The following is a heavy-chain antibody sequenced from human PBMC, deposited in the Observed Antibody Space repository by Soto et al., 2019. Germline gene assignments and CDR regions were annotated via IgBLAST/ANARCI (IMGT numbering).Heavy chain of an antibody. V-gene: IGHV4-39*01. D-gene: IGHD6-13*01. J-gene: IGHJ5*02. Sequence: LQLQESGPGLVTPSETLSLTCTVSGGSISSSSYYWGWIRQPPGKGLEWIGSIYYSGSTYYNPSLKSRVTISVDTSKNQFSLKLSSVTAADTAVYYCARQAGSSPQNNWFDPWGQGTLVTVSS. CDR1: GGSISSSSYY. CDR2: IYYSGST. CDR3: ARQAGSSPQNNWFDP.